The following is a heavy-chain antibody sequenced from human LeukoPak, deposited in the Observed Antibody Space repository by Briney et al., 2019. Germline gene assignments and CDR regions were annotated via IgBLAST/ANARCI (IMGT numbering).Heavy chain of an antibody. J-gene: IGHJ4*02. CDR2: INHSGST. V-gene: IGHV4-34*01. CDR1: GGSFSGYY. CDR3: ARGLLYYYDSSGYSDY. D-gene: IGHD3-22*01. Sequence: SETLSLTCAVYGGSFSGYYWSWIRQPPGKGLEWIGEINHSGSTTYNPSLKSRVTISVDTSKNQFSLKLSSVTAADTAVYYCARGLLYYYDSSGYSDYWGQGTLVTVSS.